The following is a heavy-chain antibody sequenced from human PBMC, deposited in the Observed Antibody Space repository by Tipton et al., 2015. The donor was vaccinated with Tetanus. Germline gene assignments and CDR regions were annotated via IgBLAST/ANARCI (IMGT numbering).Heavy chain of an antibody. CDR1: GGSISTYY. CDR2: IYYRGST. Sequence: TLSLTCTVSGGSISTYYWSWIRQPPGKGLEWIGYIYYRGSTNYYPSLKSRVTMSVDTSKNQFSLNLRSVIATDTAVYYCARTLGWPSRYGTDVWGQGTTVTVSS. D-gene: IGHD6-19*01. V-gene: IGHV4-59*01. J-gene: IGHJ6*02. CDR3: ARTLGWPSRYGTDV.